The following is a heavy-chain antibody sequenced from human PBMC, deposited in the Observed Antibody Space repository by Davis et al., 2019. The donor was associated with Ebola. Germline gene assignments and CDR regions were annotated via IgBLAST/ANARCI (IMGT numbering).Heavy chain of an antibody. CDR3: ARVDGNWFDP. Sequence: PGGSLRLSCAASGFTFRTYGMHWVRQAPGQGLEWMGWINPNSGGTNYAQKFQGRVTMTRDTSISTAYMELSRLRSDDTAVYYCARVDGNWFDPWGQGTLVTVSS. V-gene: IGHV1-2*02. CDR1: GFTFRTYG. J-gene: IGHJ5*02. D-gene: IGHD5-24*01. CDR2: INPNSGGT.